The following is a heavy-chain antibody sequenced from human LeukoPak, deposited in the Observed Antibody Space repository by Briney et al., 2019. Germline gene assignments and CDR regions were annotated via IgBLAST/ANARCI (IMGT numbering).Heavy chain of an antibody. CDR3: AKDGSWSCTD. Sequence: PGGSLRLSCAASGFTFSRNAIHWVRQGPGKGLEWVSYIAHHGSNKYYADSVKGRFTISRDNSKRTLYLQMNSLRADDTAVYYCAKDGSWSCTDWGQGTLVTFSS. J-gene: IGHJ4*02. V-gene: IGHV3-30*02. CDR2: IAHHGSNK. D-gene: IGHD2-8*02. CDR1: GFTFSRNA.